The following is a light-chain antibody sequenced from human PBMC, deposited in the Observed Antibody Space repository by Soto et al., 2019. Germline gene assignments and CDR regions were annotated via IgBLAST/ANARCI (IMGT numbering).Light chain of an antibody. V-gene: IGLV2-23*03. CDR2: EGT. CDR1: SSDLGNLNL. CDR3: STYLGSPAFRYV. Sequence: QSALTQPASVSGSPGQSITVSCTGASSDLGNLNLVSWYQQYPGKAPKLLIYEGTKRPSGVSDRFSGSSSANTASLTISGLQAEDEADYYCSTYLGSPAFRYVFGTGTKLTVL. J-gene: IGLJ1*01.